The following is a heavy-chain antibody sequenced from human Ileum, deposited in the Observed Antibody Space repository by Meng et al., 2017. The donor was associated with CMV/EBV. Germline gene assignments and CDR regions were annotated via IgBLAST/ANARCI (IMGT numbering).Heavy chain of an antibody. CDR1: FSSYS. Sequence: FSSYSMNWVRQAPGQGLEWVSSISSSSSYIYYADSVKGRFTISRDNAKNSLYLQMNSLRAEDTAVYYCARDGYYDILTGYSLSYFDNWGQGTLVTVSS. CDR3: ARDGYYDILTGYSLSYFDN. CDR2: ISSSSSYI. J-gene: IGHJ4*02. V-gene: IGHV3-21*01. D-gene: IGHD3-9*01.